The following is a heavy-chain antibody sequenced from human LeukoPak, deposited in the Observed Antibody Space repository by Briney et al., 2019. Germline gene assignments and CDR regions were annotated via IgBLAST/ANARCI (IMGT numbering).Heavy chain of an antibody. D-gene: IGHD2-15*01. J-gene: IGHJ5*02. CDR3: ASGGYCSSGSCYPNWFDP. V-gene: IGHV4-61*08. Sequence: SETLSLTCAVSGGSISSGGYSWSWIRQPPGKGLEWIGYISYSGSTNYNPSLKSRVSISIDTSKNQFSLKLSSVTAADTAVYYCASGGYCSSGSCYPNWFDPWGQGTLVTVSS. CDR1: GGSISSGGYS. CDR2: ISYSGST.